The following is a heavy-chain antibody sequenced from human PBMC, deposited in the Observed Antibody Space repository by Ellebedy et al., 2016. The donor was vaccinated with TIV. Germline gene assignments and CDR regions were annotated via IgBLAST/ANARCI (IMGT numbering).Heavy chain of an antibody. CDR3: ARDSATVVVTAILSYYGMDV. Sequence: SVKVSXXASGGTFSSYAISWVRQAPGQGLEWMGGIIPIFGTANYAQKFQGRVTITADESTSTAYMELSSLRSEDTAVYYCARDSATVVVTAILSYYGMDVWGQGTTVTVSS. D-gene: IGHD2-21*02. J-gene: IGHJ6*02. V-gene: IGHV1-69*13. CDR1: GGTFSSYA. CDR2: IIPIFGTA.